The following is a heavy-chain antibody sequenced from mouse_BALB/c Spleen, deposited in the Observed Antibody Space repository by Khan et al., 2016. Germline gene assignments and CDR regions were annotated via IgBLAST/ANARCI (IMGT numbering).Heavy chain of an antibody. V-gene: IGHV9-1*02. CDR1: GYTFTNYG. CDR2: INTYTGEP. D-gene: IGHD2-4*01. J-gene: IGHJ4*01. Sequence: QIQLVQSGPELKKPGETVKISCKASGYTFTNYGMNWVKQAPGKGLKWMGWINTYTGEPTYADDFKGRFAFSLETSASTAYLQINHLKNEDMATYVCARSNDYDYAMDYWGQGTSVTVSS. CDR3: ARSNDYDYAMDY.